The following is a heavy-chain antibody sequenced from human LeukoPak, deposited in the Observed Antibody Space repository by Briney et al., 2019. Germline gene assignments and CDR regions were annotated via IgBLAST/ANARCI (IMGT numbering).Heavy chain of an antibody. CDR1: EYTFTDYF. Sequence: ASVKVSCKASEYTFTDYFLHWVRQAPGQGLEWMAWIDPHGGGTNYAQKFQGRVAVTRDTSISTAYKELTGLRSDDTAVYYCTRDVPGYSSNFDLWGQGTLVTVSS. CDR3: TRDVPGYSSNFDL. V-gene: IGHV1-2*02. D-gene: IGHD6-13*01. CDR2: IDPHGGGT. J-gene: IGHJ4*02.